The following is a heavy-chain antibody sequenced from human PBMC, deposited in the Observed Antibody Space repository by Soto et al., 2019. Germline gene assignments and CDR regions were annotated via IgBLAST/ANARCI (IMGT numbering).Heavy chain of an antibody. D-gene: IGHD2-15*01. J-gene: IGHJ6*02. V-gene: IGHV4-39*01. CDR3: GRQPGHCDKNPCFGYYSVDV. Sequence: QLQLQESGPRLVKPSETLSLTCGVSGGSISSGSNSWAWIRQSPGKGLEWIGTIYLSASKHYNPSPGGSVTITAATAHNPLAQGLAPGNAADTVVDFCGRQPGHCDKNPCFGYYSVDVWGQGTTVIVS. CDR2: IYLSASK. CDR1: GGSISSGSNS.